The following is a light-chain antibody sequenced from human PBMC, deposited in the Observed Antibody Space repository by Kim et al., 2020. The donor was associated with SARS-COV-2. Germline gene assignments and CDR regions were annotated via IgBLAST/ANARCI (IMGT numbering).Light chain of an antibody. CDR1: KTSSKSY. J-gene: IGKJ2*03. CDR2: GGS. Sequence: LSPGERHTLSGRASKTSSKSYVAWHQKKPGQAPRLLIYGGSTRAAGIPDRFTGSESGTDFTLTITSLAPEDFAVYFCLQYDDSQYSFGQGTKLEI. CDR3: LQYDDSQYS. V-gene: IGKV3-20*01.